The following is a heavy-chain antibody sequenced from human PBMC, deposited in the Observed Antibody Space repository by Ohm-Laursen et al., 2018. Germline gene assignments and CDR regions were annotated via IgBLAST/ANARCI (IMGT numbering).Heavy chain of an antibody. V-gene: IGHV3-21*01. Sequence: SLRLSCAAPGFTFSSYSMNWVRQAPGKGLEWVSSINSSSSYKYYADSVKGRFTTSRDNAKNSLYLQMNSLRAEDTAVYYCARQASSTSWQYYYYYYGMDVWGQGTTVTVSS. CDR3: ARQASSTSWQYYYYYYGMDV. D-gene: IGHD2-2*01. CDR2: INSSSSYK. J-gene: IGHJ6*02. CDR1: GFTFSSYS.